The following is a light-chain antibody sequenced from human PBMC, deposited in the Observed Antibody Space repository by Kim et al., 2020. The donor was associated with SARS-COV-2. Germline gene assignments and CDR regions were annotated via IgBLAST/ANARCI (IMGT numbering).Light chain of an antibody. J-gene: IGLJ3*02. CDR3: CSYAASWV. CDR1: SSDVGGYNY. Sequence: QSALTQPRSVSGSPGQPVTISCTGTSSDVGGYNYVSWYQQHPGKAPKLMIYDVSKRPSGVPDRFSGSKSGNTASLTISGLQAEDEADYYCCSYAASWVFGGGTQLTVL. CDR2: DVS. V-gene: IGLV2-11*01.